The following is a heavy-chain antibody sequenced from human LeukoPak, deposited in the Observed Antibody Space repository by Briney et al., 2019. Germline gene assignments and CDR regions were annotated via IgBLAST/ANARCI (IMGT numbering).Heavy chain of an antibody. Sequence: GGSLRLSCAASGFTFSTYSMNWVRQAPGKGLEWVSYISSDSYTIYYADSVKGRFTISRDNAKNSLYLQMNSLRDEDTAVYYCARQAYSSGRYFPFDYWGQGTLVTVSS. CDR3: ARQAYSSGRYFPFDY. D-gene: IGHD3-22*01. V-gene: IGHV3-48*02. CDR2: ISSDSYTI. J-gene: IGHJ4*02. CDR1: GFTFSTYS.